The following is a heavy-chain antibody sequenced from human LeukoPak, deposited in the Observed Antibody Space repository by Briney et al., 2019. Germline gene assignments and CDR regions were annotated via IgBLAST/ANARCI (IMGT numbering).Heavy chain of an antibody. V-gene: IGHV1-2*02. CDR1: GYTFTGYY. Sequence: ASVKVSCKASGYTFTGYYMHWVRQAPGQGLEWMGWINPNSGGTNYAQKLQGRVTMTTDTSTSTAYMELRSLRSDDTAVYYCARATKGFYYMDVWGKGTTVTVSS. CDR2: INPNSGGT. CDR3: ARATKGFYYMDV. J-gene: IGHJ6*03.